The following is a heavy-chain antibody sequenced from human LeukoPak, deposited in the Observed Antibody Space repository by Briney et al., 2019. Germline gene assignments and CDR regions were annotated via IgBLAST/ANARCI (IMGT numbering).Heavy chain of an antibody. D-gene: IGHD3-10*01. CDR2: ISWNSGSI. CDR3: AIIGYYFDY. CDR1: GFTFDDYA. Sequence: GGSLRLSCAASGFTFDDYAMHWVRQAPGKGLEWVSGISWNSGSIGYADSVKGRFTISRDNAKNSLYLQMNSLRAEDTALYYCAIIGYYFDYWGQGTLVTVSS. J-gene: IGHJ4*02. V-gene: IGHV3-9*01.